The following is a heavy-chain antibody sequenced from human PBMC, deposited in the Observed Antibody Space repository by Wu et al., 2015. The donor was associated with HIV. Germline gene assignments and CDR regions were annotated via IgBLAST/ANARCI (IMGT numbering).Heavy chain of an antibody. CDR1: GGTFSSYA. CDR2: IIPIFGTA. CDR3: ARDSHPVLRFLEWRLDY. Sequence: QVHLVQFGGEVKKPGSSVKVSCKASGGTFSSYAISWVRQAPGQGLEWMGGIIPIFGTANYAQKFQGRVTITADESTSTAYMELSSLRSEDTAVYYCARDSHPVLRFLEWRLDYWGQGTLVTVSS. D-gene: IGHD3-3*01. V-gene: IGHV1-69*12. J-gene: IGHJ4*02.